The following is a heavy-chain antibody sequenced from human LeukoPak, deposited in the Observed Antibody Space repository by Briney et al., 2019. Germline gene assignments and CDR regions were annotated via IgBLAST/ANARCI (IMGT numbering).Heavy chain of an antibody. J-gene: IGHJ4*02. V-gene: IGHV3-43*01. Sequence: GGSLRLSCAASGFMFGDGTMHWVRQAPGKGLEWVSLISWDETITHYGDSVKGRFTISRDNGKNSLYLQMNSLRTEDTALYYCAKDVGVLGLAGPIDYWGQGTLVTVSS. D-gene: IGHD6-19*01. CDR2: ISWDETIT. CDR3: AKDVGVLGLAGPIDY. CDR1: GFMFGDGT.